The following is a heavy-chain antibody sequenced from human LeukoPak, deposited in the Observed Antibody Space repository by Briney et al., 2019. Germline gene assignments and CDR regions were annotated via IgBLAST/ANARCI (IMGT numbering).Heavy chain of an antibody. J-gene: IGHJ3*02. CDR1: GYTFTSYG. CDR2: ISAYNGNT. Sequence: GASVKVSCKASGYTFTSYGISWVRQAPGQGLEWMGWISAYNGNTNYAQKLQGRVTMTTDTSTSTAYMELSSLRSEDTAVYYCASPASHQMGPRAARQGAFDIWGQGTMVTVSS. CDR3: ASPASHQMGPRAARQGAFDI. V-gene: IGHV1-18*01. D-gene: IGHD6-6*01.